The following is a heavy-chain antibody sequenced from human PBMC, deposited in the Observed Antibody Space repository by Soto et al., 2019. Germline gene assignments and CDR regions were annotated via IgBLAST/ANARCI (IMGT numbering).Heavy chain of an antibody. CDR1: GRTLTEVS. CDR2: FDPEDGET. V-gene: IGHV1-24*01. Sequence: ASVKVSCKVSGRTLTEVSMHWVRQAPGKGVERMGGFDPEDGETIYAQKFQGRVTMTEDTSTDTAYVELSNLRSEDTAVYFCATASFYYFGPGTPKDYYHYMDVWGKGTTVTVSS. J-gene: IGHJ6*03. D-gene: IGHD3-10*01. CDR3: ATASFYYFGPGTPKDYYHYMDV.